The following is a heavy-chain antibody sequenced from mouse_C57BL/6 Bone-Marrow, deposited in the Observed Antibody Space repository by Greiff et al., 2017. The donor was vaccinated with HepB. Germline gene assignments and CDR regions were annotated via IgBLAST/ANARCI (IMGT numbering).Heavy chain of an antibody. CDR2: ISGGGGNT. CDR1: GFTFSSYT. J-gene: IGHJ2*01. Sequence: EVMLVESGGGLVKPGGSLKLSCAASGFTFSSYTMSWVRQTPEKRLEWIATISGGGGNTYYPDSVKGRFTISRDNAKNTLYLQMSSLRSEDTALYYCARQGYSNPYYFDYWGQGTTLTVSS. V-gene: IGHV5-9*01. CDR3: ARQGYSNPYYFDY. D-gene: IGHD2-5*01.